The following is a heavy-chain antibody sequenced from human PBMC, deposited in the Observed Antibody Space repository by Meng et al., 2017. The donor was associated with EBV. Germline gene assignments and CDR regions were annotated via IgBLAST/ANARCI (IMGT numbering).Heavy chain of an antibody. CDR2: ISADNGNT. J-gene: IGHJ4*02. D-gene: IGHD1-26*01. Sequence: QFAVVQSGAEVNKPGASVKVSCQASGYTFTSYGISWVRQAPGQGLEWMVWISADNGNTNQAQQLQRRFTMTTDTSTSTAYMELKSLRSDDTAVYYCARDGRLYVTPSPFDYWGQGTLVTVSS. CDR3: ARDGRLYVTPSPFDY. CDR1: GYTFTSYG. V-gene: IGHV1-18*01.